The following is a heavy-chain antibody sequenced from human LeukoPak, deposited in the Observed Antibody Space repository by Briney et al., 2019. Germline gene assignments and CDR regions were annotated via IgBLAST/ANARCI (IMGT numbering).Heavy chain of an antibody. CDR1: GFTFSSYW. Sequence: PGRSLRLSCAASGFTFSSYWMHWVCQVPGKGLVWVSRINNDGSATNYADSVKGRFTISRDNAKNTLYLQMNSLRAEDTAVYYCARVSSRGVKSIDYWGQGTLVTVSS. V-gene: IGHV3-74*01. CDR2: INNDGSAT. D-gene: IGHD3-10*01. CDR3: ARVSSRGVKSIDY. J-gene: IGHJ4*02.